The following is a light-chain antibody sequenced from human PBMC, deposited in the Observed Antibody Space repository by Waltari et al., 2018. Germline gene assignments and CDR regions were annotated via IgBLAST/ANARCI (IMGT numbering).Light chain of an antibody. CDR2: KVS. CDR1: RSLLHSAGNTH. Sequence: DVVMTQSPLPLSVTLGQTASISCPPRRSLLHSAGNTHLVWFHQRPGQSPRRLIYKVSNRDSGVPDRFGGSGSGSDFTLKISYVEAEDVGVYYCMQGTHWPYTFGQGTKLDIK. V-gene: IGKV2-30*02. J-gene: IGKJ2*01. CDR3: MQGTHWPYT.